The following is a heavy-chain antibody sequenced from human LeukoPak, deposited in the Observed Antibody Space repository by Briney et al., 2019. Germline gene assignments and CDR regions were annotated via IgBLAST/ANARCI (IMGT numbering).Heavy chain of an antibody. CDR3: TTNEYYYYYMDV. CDR1: GFTFSNAS. V-gene: IGHV3-15*01. Sequence: GGSLRLSCAASGFTFSNASMSWVRQAPGKGLEWVGRIKSKTDGGTTDYAAPVKGRFTISRDDSKNTLYLQMNSLKTEDTAVYYCTTNEYYYYYMDVWGKGTTVTVSS. D-gene: IGHD1-1*01. CDR2: IKSKTDGGTT. J-gene: IGHJ6*03.